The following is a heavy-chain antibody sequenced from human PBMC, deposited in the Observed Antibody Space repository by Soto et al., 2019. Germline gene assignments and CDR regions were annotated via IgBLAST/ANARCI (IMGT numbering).Heavy chain of an antibody. D-gene: IGHD2-21*02. J-gene: IGHJ4*02. CDR3: ARGGHVVVVTAASDY. V-gene: IGHV1-46*01. CDR1: GDTFTDYY. CDR2: VNPSGGHT. Sequence: QVQLVQSGAEVKKPGASVKVSCKASGDTFTDYYIHWVRQAPGQGLEWMGTVNPSGGHTTYAQHFLGRMTMTRDTSTSTLYMELTSLTSEDTAIYYCARGGHVVVVTAASDYWGQGTLVTVCS.